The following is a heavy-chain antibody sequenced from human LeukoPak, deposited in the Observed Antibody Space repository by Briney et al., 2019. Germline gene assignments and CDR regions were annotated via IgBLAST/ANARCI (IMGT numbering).Heavy chain of an antibody. CDR2: IYSGGST. D-gene: IGHD2-2*01. Sequence: GGSLRLSCAASGFTVSSNYMSWVRQAPGKGLEWVSVIYSGGSTYYADSVKGRFTISRDNSKNTLYLQMNSLRAEDTAVYYCARGDRSEYPRYWGQGTLVTVSS. CDR1: GFTVSSNY. CDR3: ARGDRSEYPRY. V-gene: IGHV3-66*01. J-gene: IGHJ4*02.